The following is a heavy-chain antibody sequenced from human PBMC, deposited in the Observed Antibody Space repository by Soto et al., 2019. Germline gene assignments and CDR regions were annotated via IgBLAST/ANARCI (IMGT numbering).Heavy chain of an antibody. J-gene: IGHJ5*02. V-gene: IGHV4-59*01. Sequence: QVQLQESGPGLVKPSETLSLTCTVSGGSISSYYWSWIRQPPGKGLEWIGYIYYSGSTNYNPSLKSRVTISVDTSKNQFPLKLSSVTAADTAVYYCARSISSGWLKRGWFDPWGQGTLVTVSS. CDR2: IYYSGST. CDR1: GGSISSYY. D-gene: IGHD6-19*01. CDR3: ARSISSGWLKRGWFDP.